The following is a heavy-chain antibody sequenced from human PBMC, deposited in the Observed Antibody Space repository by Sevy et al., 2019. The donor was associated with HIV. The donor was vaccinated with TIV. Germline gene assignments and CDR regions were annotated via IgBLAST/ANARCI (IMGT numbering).Heavy chain of an antibody. J-gene: IGHJ3*02. CDR3: ARVNLAATAYDAFDM. D-gene: IGHD6-13*01. Sequence: SETLSLTCTVSGGSISSGRYYWSWIRQPAGKGLEWIGRIYTSGSTNYIPSLKSRVTISVDTSKNQFSLRLSSVTAADTAVYYCARVNLAATAYDAFDMWGQWTMVTVSS. CDR2: IYTSGST. CDR1: GGSISSGRYY. V-gene: IGHV4-61*02.